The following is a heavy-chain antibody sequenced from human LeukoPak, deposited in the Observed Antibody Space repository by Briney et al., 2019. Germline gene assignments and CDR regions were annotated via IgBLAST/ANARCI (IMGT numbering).Heavy chain of an antibody. D-gene: IGHD2-15*01. CDR3: ARARYCDY. V-gene: IGHV3-7*01. CDR1: GFSPSSYW. J-gene: IGHJ4*02. Sequence: GGSLRLSCATSGFSPSSYWMIWVRQAPGKGLEWVANINQDGSEKNYVDSVKGRFTISRDNAKNSLYLQMNSLRAEDTAVYYCARARYCDYWGQGTLVTVSS. CDR2: INQDGSEK.